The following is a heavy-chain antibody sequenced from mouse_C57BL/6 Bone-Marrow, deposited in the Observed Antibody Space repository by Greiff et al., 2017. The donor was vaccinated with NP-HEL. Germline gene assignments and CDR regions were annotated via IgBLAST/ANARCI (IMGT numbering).Heavy chain of an antibody. V-gene: IGHV5-4*01. D-gene: IGHD2-5*01. CDR1: GFTFSSYA. J-gene: IGHJ2*01. CDR3: ARDYSNLDY. Sequence: EVKVVESGGGLVKPGGSLQLSCAASGFTFSSYAMSWVRQTPEKRLEWVATISDGGSYTYYPDNVKGRFTISRDNAKNNLYLQMSHLKSEDTAMYYCARDYSNLDYWGQGTTLTVSS. CDR2: ISDGGSYT.